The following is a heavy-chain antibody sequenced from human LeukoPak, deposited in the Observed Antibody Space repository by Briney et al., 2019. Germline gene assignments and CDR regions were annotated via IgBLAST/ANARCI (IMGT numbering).Heavy chain of an antibody. J-gene: IGHJ4*02. Sequence: GASVKVSCKASGGTFSSYAISWVRQAPGQGLEWMGRIIPILGIANYAQKFQGRVTITADKSTSTAYMELSSLRSEDTAVYYCATDRRPQPQWEQPSFDYWGQGTLVTVSS. CDR2: IIPILGIA. CDR1: GGTFSSYA. CDR3: ATDRRPQPQWEQPSFDY. V-gene: IGHV1-69*04. D-gene: IGHD1-26*01.